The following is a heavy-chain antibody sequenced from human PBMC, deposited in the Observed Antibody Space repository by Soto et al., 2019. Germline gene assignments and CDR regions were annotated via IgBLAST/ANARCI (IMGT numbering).Heavy chain of an antibody. CDR3: ARAFCTNGVCYYFFDS. Sequence: GGSLRLSCAASGFTFGTYAMHWVRQAPGKGLEWVAVIYYDGSNRYYGDAVKGRFTISRDNSKSKLYLQMSSLRAEDTAVYYCARAFCTNGVCYYFFDSWGHGTLVTVSS. D-gene: IGHD2-8*01. CDR1: GFTFGTYA. CDR2: IYYDGSNR. J-gene: IGHJ4*01. V-gene: IGHV3-33*01.